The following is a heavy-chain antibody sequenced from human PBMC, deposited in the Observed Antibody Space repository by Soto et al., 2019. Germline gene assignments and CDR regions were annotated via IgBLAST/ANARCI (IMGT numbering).Heavy chain of an antibody. J-gene: IGHJ5*02. D-gene: IGHD3-10*01. CDR1: GFTFSSYW. CDR3: ARDGGRFGEADNWFDP. Sequence: EVQLVESGGGLVQPGGSLRLSCAASGFTFSSYWMSWVRQAPGKGLEWVANIKQDGSEKYYVDSVKGRFTISRHNAKNSLYLQMNSLRAEDTAVYYCARDGGRFGEADNWFDPWGQGTLVTVSS. V-gene: IGHV3-7*01. CDR2: IKQDGSEK.